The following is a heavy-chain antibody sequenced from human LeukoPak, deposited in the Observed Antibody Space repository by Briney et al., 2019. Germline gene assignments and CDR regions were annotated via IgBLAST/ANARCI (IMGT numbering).Heavy chain of an antibody. Sequence: ASVEVSCKASGYTFTGYYMHWVRQAPGQGLEWMGRINPNSGGTNYAQKFQGRVTMTRDTSISTAYMELSRLRSDDTAAYYCARRRYCSSTSCFDYWGQGTLVTVSS. V-gene: IGHV1-2*06. CDR1: GYTFTGYY. CDR3: ARRRYCSSTSCFDY. CDR2: INPNSGGT. D-gene: IGHD2-2*01. J-gene: IGHJ4*02.